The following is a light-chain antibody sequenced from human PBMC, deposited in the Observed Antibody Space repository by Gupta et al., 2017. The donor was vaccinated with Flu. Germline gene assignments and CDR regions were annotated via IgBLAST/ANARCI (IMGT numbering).Light chain of an antibody. CDR2: WAS. CDR1: QSVLYSSNNKNY. V-gene: IGKV4-1*01. Sequence: DIVMTQSPDSLAVSLGERATINCKSSQSVLYSSNNKNYLAWYQQKPGQPSKLLIYWASTRESGVPDRFSGSGSGTDFTLTISSLQAEDVAVYYCQQYYSTPRHTFGQGTKLEIK. CDR3: QQYYSTPRHT. J-gene: IGKJ2*01.